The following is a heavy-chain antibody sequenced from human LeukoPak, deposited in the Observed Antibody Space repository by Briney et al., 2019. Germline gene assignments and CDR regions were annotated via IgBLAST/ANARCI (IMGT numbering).Heavy chain of an antibody. D-gene: IGHD1-26*01. CDR2: ISSSSYI. V-gene: IGHV3-21*01. CDR3: ARDRGIVGAMSYFDY. J-gene: IGHJ4*02. Sequence: GGSLRLSCAASGFTFSSYSMNWVRQAPGKGLEWVSSISSSSYIYYADSVKGRFTISRDNAKNSLYPQMNSLRAEDTAVYYCARDRGIVGAMSYFDYWGQGTLVTVSS. CDR1: GFTFSSYS.